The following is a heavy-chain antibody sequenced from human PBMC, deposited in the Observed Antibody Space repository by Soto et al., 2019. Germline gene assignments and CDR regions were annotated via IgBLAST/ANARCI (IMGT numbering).Heavy chain of an antibody. CDR2: IYYSGST. CDR3: ARHEGVTSFFDY. D-gene: IGHD4-17*01. V-gene: IGHV4-59*08. CDR1: GGSISSYY. Sequence: SETLSLTCTVSGGSISSYYWSLIRQPPGKGLEWIGYIYYSGSTNYNPSLKSRVTISVDTSKNQFSLKLSSVTAADTAVYYCARHEGVTSFFDYWGQGTLVTVSS. J-gene: IGHJ4*02.